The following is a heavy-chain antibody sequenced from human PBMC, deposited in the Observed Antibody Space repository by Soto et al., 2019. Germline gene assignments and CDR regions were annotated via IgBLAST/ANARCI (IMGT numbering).Heavy chain of an antibody. CDR2: ISYDGNNK. CDR1: GFTFSSHS. Sequence: GGSLRLSCGASGFTFSSHSMHWVRQAPGKGLEWVAVISYDGNNKFYADSVKGRFTISRDDSRNTLSLQMSSLRADDTAVYFCAREPRLGHLEAAPRWYFDLWGQGTLVTVSS. J-gene: IGHJ5*02. V-gene: IGHV3-30*14. D-gene: IGHD6-13*01. CDR3: AREPRLGHLEAAPRWYFDL.